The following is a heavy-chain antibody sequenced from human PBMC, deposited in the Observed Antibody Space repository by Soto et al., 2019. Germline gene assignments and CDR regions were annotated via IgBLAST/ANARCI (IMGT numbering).Heavy chain of an antibody. D-gene: IGHD1-26*01. V-gene: IGHV4-30-2*01. J-gene: IGHJ4*02. CDR2: INHLETT. Sequence: SETLSLTCTDSGASITDGGYSWSWIRQTPGKGLEWIGYINHLETTFYNPSFESRLTLSIDRAKNQFSLNLNSMSAADRAVYFCARGGGSDSFDYWGQGILVTVSS. CDR3: ARGGGSDSFDY. CDR1: GASITDGGYS.